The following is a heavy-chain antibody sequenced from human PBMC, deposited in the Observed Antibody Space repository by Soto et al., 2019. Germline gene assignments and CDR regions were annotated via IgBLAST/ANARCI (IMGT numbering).Heavy chain of an antibody. D-gene: IGHD2-2*01. V-gene: IGHV3-21*01. CDR3: ARTVVPADVLDGMDV. J-gene: IGHJ6*02. CDR1: VFTFSIYS. Sequence: SRGSLRLSCASSVFTFSIYSMNWVGQAPGKGLEWVSSISSSSSYIYYADPVKGRFTISRDNAKNSLYLQMNSLRAEDTAVYYCARTVVPADVLDGMDVWGQGTTVTVSS. CDR2: ISSSSSYI.